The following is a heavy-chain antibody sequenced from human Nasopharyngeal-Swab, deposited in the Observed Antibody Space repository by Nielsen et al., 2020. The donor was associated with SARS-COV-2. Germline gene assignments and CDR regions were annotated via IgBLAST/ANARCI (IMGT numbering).Heavy chain of an antibody. V-gene: IGHV4-59*01. CDR3: ARGNPGYGSFGLDY. Sequence: GSLRLSCTVSGGSINNYYWSWIRQPPGKGLEWIGYIYYSGSTNFNPSLKSRVTISVDTSKNQFSLKLHSVTAADTAVYYCARGNPGYGSFGLDYWGQGTLVTVSS. J-gene: IGHJ4*02. CDR1: GGSINNYY. D-gene: IGHD3-10*01. CDR2: IYYSGST.